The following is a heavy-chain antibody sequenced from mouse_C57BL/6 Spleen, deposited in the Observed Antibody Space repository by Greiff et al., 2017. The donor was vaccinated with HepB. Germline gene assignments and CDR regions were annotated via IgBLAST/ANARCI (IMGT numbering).Heavy chain of an antibody. V-gene: IGHV3-6*01. CDR1: GYSITSGYY. CDR2: ISYDGSN. D-gene: IGHD2-13*01. Sequence: DVKLQESGPGLVKPSQSLSLTCSVTGYSITSGYYWNWIRQFPGNKLEWMGYISYDGSNNYNPSLKNRISITRDTSKNQFFLKLNSVTTEDTATYYCARDDYPFAYWGQGTLVTVSA. CDR3: ARDDYPFAY. J-gene: IGHJ3*01.